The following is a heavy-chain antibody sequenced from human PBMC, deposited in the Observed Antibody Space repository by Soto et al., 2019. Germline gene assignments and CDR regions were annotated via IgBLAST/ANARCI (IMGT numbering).Heavy chain of an antibody. CDR2: INGYTGNT. D-gene: IGHD2-15*01. CDR3: ARGPGGPDGPGDY. Sequence: VASVKVSCKASGYTFTSYGLSWVRQAPGQGLEWMGWINGYTGNTNYAQKFQGRVTITRDTSASTAYMELSSLRSEDTAVYYCARGPGGPDGPGDYWGQGTLVTVSS. J-gene: IGHJ4*02. V-gene: IGHV1-18*01. CDR1: GYTFTSYG.